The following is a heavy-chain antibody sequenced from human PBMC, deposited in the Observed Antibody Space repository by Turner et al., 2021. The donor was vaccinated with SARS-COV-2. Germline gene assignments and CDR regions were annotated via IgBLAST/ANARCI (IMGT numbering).Heavy chain of an antibody. J-gene: IGHJ5*02. Sequence: EVQLLESGGGLVKPGGSLRLSCADSGFTFSSYSMNWVRQAPGKGLEWGSSISSRSAYIYYADSVKGRFTISRDNAKNSLYLQMNSLRAEDTAVYYCAREYASSSSTNWFDPWGQGTLVTVSS. V-gene: IGHV3-21*01. D-gene: IGHD6-6*01. CDR1: GFTFSSYS. CDR2: ISSRSAYI. CDR3: AREYASSSSTNWFDP.